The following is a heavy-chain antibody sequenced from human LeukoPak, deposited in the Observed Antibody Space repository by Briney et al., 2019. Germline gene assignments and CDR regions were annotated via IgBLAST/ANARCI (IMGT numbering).Heavy chain of an antibody. V-gene: IGHV1-18*01. CDR2: ISTKNGYT. D-gene: IGHD3-10*01. CDR1: GYTFTDYL. J-gene: IGHJ4*02. Sequence: ASVRVSCKAAGYTFTDYLINWVRQAPGQGLEWVGSISTKNGYTKLAQKFQGRVAMTKDTSANTIYMDLKSLTFDDTAVYYCAREKLWFGEFPFDNWGQGTLVSVSS. CDR3: AREKLWFGEFPFDN.